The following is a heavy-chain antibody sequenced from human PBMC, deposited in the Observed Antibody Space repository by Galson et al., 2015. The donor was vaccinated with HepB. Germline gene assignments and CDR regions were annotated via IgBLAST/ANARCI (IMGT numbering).Heavy chain of an antibody. CDR3: ARDYDFWSGYRVFVY. CDR1: GYTFTGYY. D-gene: IGHD3-3*01. CDR2: INPNSGGT. Sequence: SVKVSCKASGYTFTGYYMHWVRQAPGQGLEWMGWINPNSGGTNYAQKLQGRVTMTTDTSTSTAYMELRSLRSDDTAVYYCARDYDFWSGYRVFVYWGQGTLVTVSS. J-gene: IGHJ4*02. V-gene: IGHV1-2*02.